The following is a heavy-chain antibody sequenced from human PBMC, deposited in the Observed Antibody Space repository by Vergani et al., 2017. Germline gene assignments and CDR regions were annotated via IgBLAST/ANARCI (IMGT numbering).Heavy chain of an antibody. CDR2: INPSGGST. CDR3: ARDGGSSGYYYVGSDYFDY. J-gene: IGHJ4*02. Sequence: QVQLVQSGAEVKKPGASVKVSCKASGYTFTSYYMHWVRQAPGQGLEWMGIINPSGGSTSYAQKFQGRVTMTRETSTSTVYMELSSLRSEDTAVYYCARDGGSSGYYYVGSDYFDYWGQGTLVTVSS. D-gene: IGHD3-22*01. CDR1: GYTFTSYY. V-gene: IGHV1-46*01.